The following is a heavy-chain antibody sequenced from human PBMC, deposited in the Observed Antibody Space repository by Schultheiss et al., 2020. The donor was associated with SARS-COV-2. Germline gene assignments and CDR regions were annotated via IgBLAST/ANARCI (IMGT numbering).Heavy chain of an antibody. CDR2: IKDDGTAK. Sequence: GGSLRLSCAASRFIFSGYWMSWVRQAPQKGLEWVASIKDDGTAKYYVDSVKGRFTISRDNAKNSLYLQMNSLRAEDTALYYCARKVGTRMPDSYGMGTFDIWGQGTMVTVSS. CDR1: RFIFSGYW. V-gene: IGHV3-7*03. CDR3: ARKVGTRMPDSYGMGTFDI. J-gene: IGHJ3*02. D-gene: IGHD1-26*01.